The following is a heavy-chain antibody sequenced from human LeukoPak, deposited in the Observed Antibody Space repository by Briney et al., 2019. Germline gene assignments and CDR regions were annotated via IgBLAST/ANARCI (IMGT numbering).Heavy chain of an antibody. Sequence: SETLSLTCTVSGGSISSYYWSWIRQPPGKGLEWIGYIYYSGSTNYNPSLKSRVTISVDTSKNQFSLKLSSVTAADTAVYYCARGSSSWHVTSFDYWGQGTLVTVSS. CDR1: GGSISSYY. V-gene: IGHV4-59*01. D-gene: IGHD6-13*01. CDR2: IYYSGST. CDR3: ARGSSSWHVTSFDY. J-gene: IGHJ4*02.